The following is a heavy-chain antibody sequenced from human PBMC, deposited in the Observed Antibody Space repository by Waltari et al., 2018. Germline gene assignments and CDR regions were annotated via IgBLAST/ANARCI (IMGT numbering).Heavy chain of an antibody. CDR3: ARDSLDYGGWFDS. J-gene: IGHJ5*01. CDR1: DFLTSNFY. D-gene: IGHD4-17*01. CDR2: VGPTTET. V-gene: IGHV3-53*01. Sequence: EVELVESGGGLIQPGGPLRLSCAASDFLTSNFYMNWVRQGPGKGLEWVARVGPTTETEYTDSVKGRFSVSRDDSTNTVYLQMNSLRAEDTAIYYCARDSLDYGGWFDSWGQGAPVTVSS.